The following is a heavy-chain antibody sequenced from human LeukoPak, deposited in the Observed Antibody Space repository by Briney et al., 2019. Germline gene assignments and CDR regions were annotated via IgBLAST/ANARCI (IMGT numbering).Heavy chain of an antibody. CDR3: ASVLWFGGIFFDY. D-gene: IGHD3-10*01. V-gene: IGHV3-11*01. CDR2: MSNSSSTI. CDR1: GFSFSDYY. J-gene: IGHJ4*03. Sequence: KPGGSLRLSCAASGFSFSDYYMSWIRQAPEKGLEWVSYMSNSSSTIYYADSVKGRFTISRDNTKNSLYLQMNSLRAEDTAVYYCASVLWFGGIFFDYWGQGTTVTVSS.